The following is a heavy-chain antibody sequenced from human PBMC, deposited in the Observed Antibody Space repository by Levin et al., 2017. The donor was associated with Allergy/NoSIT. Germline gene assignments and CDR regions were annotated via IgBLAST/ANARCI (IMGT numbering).Heavy chain of an antibody. CDR1: GVSISTYY. D-gene: IGHD5-18*01. CDR3: ASFGFAYGYTY. CDR2: IYYSGSA. Sequence: RSSETLSLTCSISGVSISTYYWSWIRQPPGKGLESIGYIYYSGSANYNPSLKSRVTISIDTSKNQFSLKLASVTAADTAIYYCASFGFAYGYTYWGPGILVTVSS. J-gene: IGHJ4*02. V-gene: IGHV4-59*01.